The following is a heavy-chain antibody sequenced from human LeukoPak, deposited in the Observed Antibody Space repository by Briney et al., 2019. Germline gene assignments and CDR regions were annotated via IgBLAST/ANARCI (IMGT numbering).Heavy chain of an antibody. J-gene: IGHJ4*02. V-gene: IGHV4-34*01. Sequence: PSETLSLTCAVYGGSFSGYYWSWIRQPPGKGLEWIGEINHSGSTNYNPSLKSRVTISVDTSKNQFSLKLSSVTAADTAVYYCARGGRGSFDYWGQGTLVTVSS. CDR2: INHSGST. CDR3: ARGGRGSFDY. CDR1: GGSFSGYY.